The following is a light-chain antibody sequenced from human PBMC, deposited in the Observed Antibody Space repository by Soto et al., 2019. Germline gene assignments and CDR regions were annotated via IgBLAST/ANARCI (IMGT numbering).Light chain of an antibody. V-gene: IGKV3-11*02. J-gene: IGKJ5*01. CDR2: DAS. CDR1: QGVSNF. Sequence: EVVLTQSPATLSLSPGERATLYCRASQGVSNFLAWYQQKPGQAPRLLIYDASNRATGVPARFSGSGSGRDFTLTISSLEPEDFAVYYCQQRSDWPPITFGQGTRLEIK. CDR3: QQRSDWPPIT.